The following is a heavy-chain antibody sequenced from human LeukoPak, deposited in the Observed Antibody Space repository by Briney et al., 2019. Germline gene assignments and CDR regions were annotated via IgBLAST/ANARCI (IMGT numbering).Heavy chain of an antibody. CDR2: IYSGGST. CDR3: ARGPVRKGMDV. V-gene: IGHV3-53*01. J-gene: IGHJ6*02. Sequence: GRSLRLSCAASGFTVSSNYMSWVRQAPGKGLEWVSVIYSGGSTYYADSVKGRFTISRDNSKNTLYLQMNSLRAEDTAVYYCARGPVRKGMDVWGQGTTVTVSS. D-gene: IGHD3-10*01. CDR1: GFTVSSNY.